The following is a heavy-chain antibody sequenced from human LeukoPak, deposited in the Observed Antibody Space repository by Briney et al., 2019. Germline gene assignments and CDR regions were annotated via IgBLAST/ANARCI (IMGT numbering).Heavy chain of an antibody. CDR3: AKDVCGNYCSFDV. Sequence: QTGGSLRLSCAASGFTFSTYAMSWVRQAPGKGLEWVSGISGSGDNTYYADSAKGRFTISRDNSKNTVYPQMNSLRAEDTALYYCAKDVCGNYCSFDVWGQGTMVTVSS. CDR1: GFTFSTYA. J-gene: IGHJ3*01. V-gene: IGHV3-23*01. D-gene: IGHD1-26*01. CDR2: ISGSGDNT.